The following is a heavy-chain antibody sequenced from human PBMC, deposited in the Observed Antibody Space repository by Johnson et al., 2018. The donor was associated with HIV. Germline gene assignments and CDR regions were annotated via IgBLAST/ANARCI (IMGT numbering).Heavy chain of an antibody. Sequence: EVQLVESGGGVVQPGRSLRLSCAASGFTVSSNYMSWVRQAPGKGLEWVSVFYSGGNTYHADSVKGRFTISRDNSKNTLYLQMNTLRAEDTAVYYCAKDQGDSGSYLVGAFDIWGQGKMVTVSS. CDR3: AKDQGDSGSYLVGAFDI. CDR1: GFTVSSNY. D-gene: IGHD1-26*01. CDR2: FYSGGNT. V-gene: IGHV3-66*02. J-gene: IGHJ3*02.